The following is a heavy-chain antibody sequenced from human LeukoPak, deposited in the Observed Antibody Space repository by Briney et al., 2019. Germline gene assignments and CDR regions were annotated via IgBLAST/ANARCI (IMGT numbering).Heavy chain of an antibody. CDR1: GGSISTYY. CDR2: IYYSGST. J-gene: IGHJ4*02. V-gene: IGHV4-59*01. CDR3: ATDYSVGSTTIDLDY. Sequence: SETLSLTCTVSGGSISTYYWSWIRQPPGKGLEWIGYIYYSGSTNYNPSLKSRVTISVDTSKNQFSLKLSSVTAADTAVYYCATDYSVGSTTIDLDYWGQGTLVTVSS. D-gene: IGHD1-26*01.